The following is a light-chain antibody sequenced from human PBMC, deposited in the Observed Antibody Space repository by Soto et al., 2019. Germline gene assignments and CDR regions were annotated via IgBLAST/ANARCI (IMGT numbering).Light chain of an antibody. CDR1: SSDVGSYNL. CDR3: CSYAGSSTLYV. V-gene: IGLV2-23*01. Sequence: QSALTQPASVSGSPGQSITISCTGTSSDVGSYNLVSWYQQHPGKAPKLMIYEGSKRPSGVSNRFSGSKSGSTASLTISGVQAEDEADYYCCSYAGSSTLYVFGTGTKLTVL. CDR2: EGS. J-gene: IGLJ1*01.